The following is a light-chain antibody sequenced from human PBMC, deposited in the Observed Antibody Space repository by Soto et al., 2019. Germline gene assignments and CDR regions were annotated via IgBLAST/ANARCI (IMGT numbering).Light chain of an antibody. Sequence: EIVLTQSPGTLSLSPGERATLSCRASQSVRSNYLAWYQQQRGQPPRLLIYDASRRASGIPDRFSGSGSGTHFTLTINRLEPEDFAVYYCQQYSSSPLTFGQGTKVEI. CDR3: QQYSSSPLT. V-gene: IGKV3-20*01. J-gene: IGKJ1*01. CDR1: QSVRSNY. CDR2: DAS.